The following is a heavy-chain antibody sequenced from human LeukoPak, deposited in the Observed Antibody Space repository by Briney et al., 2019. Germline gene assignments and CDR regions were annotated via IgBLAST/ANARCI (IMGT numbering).Heavy chain of an antibody. Sequence: GASVTVSFKASGYTFTNFGISWVRQAPGQGLEWMGWISAYNGNTNYAQELQGRVTMTTDTSTSTAYMGLRSLRSDDTAVYYCARGRYYDSSGYDDAFDIWGQGTMVTVSS. V-gene: IGHV1-18*01. CDR2: ISAYNGNT. CDR1: GYTFTNFG. J-gene: IGHJ3*02. CDR3: ARGRYYDSSGYDDAFDI. D-gene: IGHD3-22*01.